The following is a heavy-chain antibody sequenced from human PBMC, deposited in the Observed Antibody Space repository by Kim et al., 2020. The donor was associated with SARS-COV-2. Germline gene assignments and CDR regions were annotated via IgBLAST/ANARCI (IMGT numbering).Heavy chain of an antibody. CDR3: ARLLKGGKSWFDP. D-gene: IGHD3-16*01. V-gene: IGHV1-2*02. Sequence: SRRFQGRVTMTRDTSISTAYMELSRLGSCDTAVYYCARLLKGGKSWFDPWGQGTLVTVSS. J-gene: IGHJ5*02.